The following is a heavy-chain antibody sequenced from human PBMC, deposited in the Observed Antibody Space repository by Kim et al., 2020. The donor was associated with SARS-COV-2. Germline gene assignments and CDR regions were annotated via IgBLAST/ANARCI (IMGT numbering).Heavy chain of an antibody. CDR2: IVVGSGNT. D-gene: IGHD1-26*01. J-gene: IGHJ4*02. V-gene: IGHV1-58*01. Sequence: SVKVSCKASGFTFTSSAVQWVRQARGQRLEWIGWIVVGSGNTNYAQKFQERVTITRDMSTSTAYMELSSLRSEDTAVYYCAAGWGGSYYLGYWGQGTLVTVSS. CDR3: AAGWGGSYYLGY. CDR1: GFTFTSSA.